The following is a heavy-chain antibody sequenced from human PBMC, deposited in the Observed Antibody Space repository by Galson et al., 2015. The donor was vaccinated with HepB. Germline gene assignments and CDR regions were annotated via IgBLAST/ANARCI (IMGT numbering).Heavy chain of an antibody. V-gene: IGHV3-64*02. CDR1: GFTLSTYS. CDR2: ITTTGGTT. Sequence: LRLSCAASGFTLSTYSMHWVRQAPGRGLEYVSIITTTGGTTYYADSVRGRFTISRDNSKNTLYLQMGSLRAEDTAVYYCARYDWASYYYGIDVWGQGTTVTVSS. D-gene: IGHD3-9*01. CDR3: ARYDWASYYYGIDV. J-gene: IGHJ6*02.